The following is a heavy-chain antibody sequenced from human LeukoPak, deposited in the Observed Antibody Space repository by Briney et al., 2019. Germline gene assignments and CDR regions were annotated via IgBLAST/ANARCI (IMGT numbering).Heavy chain of an antibody. CDR1: GGSISSYY. V-gene: IGHV4-59*01. Sequence: SETLSLTCTVSGGSISSYYWSWIRQPPGKGLEWIGYIYYSGSTNYNPSLKSRVTISVDTSKDQFSLKLRSVTAADTAVYFCAREASRAGTYYFDYWGQGTLLTVSS. CDR2: IYYSGST. CDR3: AREASRAGTYYFDY. D-gene: IGHD3-10*01. J-gene: IGHJ4*02.